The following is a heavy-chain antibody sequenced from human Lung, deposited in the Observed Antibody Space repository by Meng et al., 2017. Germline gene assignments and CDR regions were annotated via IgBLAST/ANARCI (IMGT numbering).Heavy chain of an antibody. CDR1: GYTFTNYA. J-gene: IGHJ4*02. Sequence: QVQLGQSGYELKNPGASVKVSCKASGYTFTNYAMNWVRQAPGQGLEWMGWINTITGNPTYAQGFTGRFVFSLDTSVSTAYLQISSLKAVDTAVYYCARVGVGATILLDYWGQGTLVTVSS. V-gene: IGHV7-4-1*02. CDR3: ARVGVGATILLDY. D-gene: IGHD1-26*01. CDR2: INTITGNP.